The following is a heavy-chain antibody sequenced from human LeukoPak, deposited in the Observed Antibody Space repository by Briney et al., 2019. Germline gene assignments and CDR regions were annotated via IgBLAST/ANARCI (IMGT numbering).Heavy chain of an antibody. D-gene: IGHD6-19*01. CDR1: GGSISSYY. Sequence: SETLSLTCTVSGGSISSYYWSWIRQPPGKGLEWIGYIYYSGNTNYNPSPKSRVTISVDTSKNQFSLQLNSVTAADTAVYYCARYAYGSGPFDYWGQGTLITVSS. V-gene: IGHV4-59*01. J-gene: IGHJ4*02. CDR3: ARYAYGSGPFDY. CDR2: IYYSGNT.